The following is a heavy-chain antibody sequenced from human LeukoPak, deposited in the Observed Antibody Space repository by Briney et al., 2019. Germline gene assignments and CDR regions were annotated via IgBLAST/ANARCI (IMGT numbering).Heavy chain of an antibody. V-gene: IGHV3-30*03. CDR1: GFTFSSYG. CDR3: ARGDILTGYWADY. J-gene: IGHJ4*02. Sequence: PGGSLRLSCAACGFTFSSYGMHWVRQAPGKGLEWVAVISYDGSNKYYADSVKGRFTISRDNSKNTPYLQMNSLRAEDTAVYYCARGDILTGYWADYWGQGTLVTVSS. CDR2: ISYDGSNK. D-gene: IGHD3-9*01.